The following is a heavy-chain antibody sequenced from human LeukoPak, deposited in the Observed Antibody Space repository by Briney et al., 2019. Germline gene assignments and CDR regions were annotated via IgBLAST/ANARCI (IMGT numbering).Heavy chain of an antibody. V-gene: IGHV3-30-3*01. J-gene: IGHJ4*02. CDR3: ARGGGNNDYGDLIDY. CDR1: GFTFSSYA. Sequence: GGSLRLSCAASGFTFSSYAMHWVRQAPGKGLEWVAVISYDGSNKYYADSVKGRFTISRDNAKNSLYLQMNSLRAEDTAVYYCARGGGNNDYGDLIDYWGQGTLVTVSS. CDR2: ISYDGSNK. D-gene: IGHD4-17*01.